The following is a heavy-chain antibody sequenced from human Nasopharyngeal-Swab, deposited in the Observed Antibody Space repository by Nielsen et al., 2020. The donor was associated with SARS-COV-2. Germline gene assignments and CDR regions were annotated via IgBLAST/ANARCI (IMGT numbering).Heavy chain of an antibody. CDR2: ISSSGSTI. Sequence: GESLKISCAASGFTFSDYYMSWIRQAPGKGLEWVSYISSSGSTIYYADSVKGRFTISRDNAKNSLYLQMNSLRAEDTALYYCAKEHIPAGAYSSSWYGDAFDIWGQGTMVTVSS. CDR1: GFTFSDYY. V-gene: IGHV3-11*01. CDR3: AKEHIPAGAYSSSWYGDAFDI. J-gene: IGHJ3*02. D-gene: IGHD6-13*01.